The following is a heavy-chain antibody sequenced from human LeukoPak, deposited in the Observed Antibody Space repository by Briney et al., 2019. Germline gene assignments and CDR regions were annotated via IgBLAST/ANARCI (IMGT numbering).Heavy chain of an antibody. CDR2: IHPGDSDT. CDR1: GYSFSSYW. Sequence: GESLKISCKGSGYSFSSYWIGWVRQMPGKGLEWMGIIHPGDSDTRYSPSFQGQVTISADKSISTAYLQWSSLKASDTAIYYCARAGTYYYYHMDVWGKGTTVTVFS. CDR3: ARAGTYYYYHMDV. D-gene: IGHD6-19*01. J-gene: IGHJ6*03. V-gene: IGHV5-51*01.